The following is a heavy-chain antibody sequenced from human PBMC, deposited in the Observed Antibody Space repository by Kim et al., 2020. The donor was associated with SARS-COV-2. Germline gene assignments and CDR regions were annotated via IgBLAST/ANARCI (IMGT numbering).Heavy chain of an antibody. CDR2: K. Sequence: KYHVEAGKGRLTSSRDSAKNSLYLQMNSLRVEDTAVYYCARGGDSEYWGQGTLVSVSS. D-gene: IGHD3-16*01. V-gene: IGHV3-7*03. CDR3: ARGGDSEY. J-gene: IGHJ4*02.